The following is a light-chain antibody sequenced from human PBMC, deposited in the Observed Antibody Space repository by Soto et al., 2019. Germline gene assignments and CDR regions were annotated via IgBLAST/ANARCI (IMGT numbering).Light chain of an antibody. J-gene: IGLJ1*01. CDR3: SSYTSSGTL. Sequence: LTQPASVSGSPGQSITISCTGYIHYDFVSWYQQHPGKAPKLMIYEVSNRPSGVSSRFSGSKSGNTASLTISGLQAEDEADYYCSSYTSSGTLFGTGTKVTVL. V-gene: IGLV2-14*01. CDR2: EVS. CDR1: IHYDF.